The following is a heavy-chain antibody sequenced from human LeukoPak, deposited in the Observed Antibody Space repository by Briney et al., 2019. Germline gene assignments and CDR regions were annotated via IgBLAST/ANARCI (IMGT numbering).Heavy chain of an antibody. CDR3: AKARVSYSSGWQRYYYGMDV. V-gene: IGHV3-30*18. D-gene: IGHD6-19*01. J-gene: IGHJ6*02. CDR1: GFTFSSYG. CDR2: ISYDGSNK. Sequence: GGSLRLSCAASGFTFSSYGMHWVRQAPGKGLEWVAVISYDGSNKYYADSVKGRFTISRDNSKNTLYLQMNSLRAEDTAVYYCAKARVSYSSGWQRYYYGMDVWGQGTTVTVSS.